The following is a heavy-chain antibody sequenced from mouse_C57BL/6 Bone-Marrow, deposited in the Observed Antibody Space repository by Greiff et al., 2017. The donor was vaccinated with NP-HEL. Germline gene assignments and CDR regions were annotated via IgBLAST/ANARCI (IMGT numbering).Heavy chain of an antibody. Sequence: EVKLVESGGGLVQPGGSMKLSCVASGFTFSNYWMNWVRQSPEKGLEWVAQIRLKSDNYATHYAESVKGRFTISRDDSKSSVYLQMNNLRAEDTGIYYCTVFITTVVAPYWYFDVWGTGTTVTVSS. V-gene: IGHV6-3*01. D-gene: IGHD1-1*01. CDR3: TVFITTVVAPYWYFDV. CDR1: GFTFSNYW. CDR2: IRLKSDNYAT. J-gene: IGHJ1*03.